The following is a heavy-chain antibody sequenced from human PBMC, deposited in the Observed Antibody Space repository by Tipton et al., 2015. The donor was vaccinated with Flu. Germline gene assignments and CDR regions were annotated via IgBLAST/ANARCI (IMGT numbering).Heavy chain of an antibody. Sequence: LRLSCGVSGGSISSYHWTWVRQRPGKGLEWIGHVYYTGTTSYNPSLNNRVTISVDTSKNQFSLILSSVTAADTAMYYCARVPVGARTVLADFWGQGILVTVSS. CDR1: GGSISSYH. CDR3: ARVPVGARTVLADF. CDR2: VYYTGTT. D-gene: IGHD1-26*01. V-gene: IGHV4-59*01. J-gene: IGHJ4*02.